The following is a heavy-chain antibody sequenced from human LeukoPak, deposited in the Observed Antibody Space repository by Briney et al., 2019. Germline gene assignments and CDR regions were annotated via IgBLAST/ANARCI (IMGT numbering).Heavy chain of an antibody. V-gene: IGHV3-23*01. CDR2: ITSSGRAT. CDR3: ARGVDVWGNYRQYYFDY. J-gene: IGHJ4*02. Sequence: GGSLRLSCAASGFTFSKNAMSWVRQAPGEGMEWVSSITSSGRATCYADSVKGRFTISRDNSKNTLYLQMNGLRAEDTAVYYCARGVDVWGNYRQYYFDYWGQETLVTVSS. D-gene: IGHD3-16*02. CDR1: GFTFSKNA.